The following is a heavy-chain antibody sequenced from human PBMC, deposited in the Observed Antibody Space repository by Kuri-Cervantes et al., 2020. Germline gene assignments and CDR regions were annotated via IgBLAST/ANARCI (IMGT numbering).Heavy chain of an antibody. D-gene: IGHD6-19*01. CDR1: GYTFTVYY. CDR2: INPNSGST. Sequence: ASVKVSCKASGYTFTVYYMHWVRQAPGQGLEWMGWINPNSGSTNYAQNFQGRVTMTRDTSISTAYMELSRLRSDDTAVYYCARGRLAVAGLHGWFDPWGQGTLVTVSS. CDR3: ARGRLAVAGLHGWFDP. V-gene: IGHV1-2*02. J-gene: IGHJ5*02.